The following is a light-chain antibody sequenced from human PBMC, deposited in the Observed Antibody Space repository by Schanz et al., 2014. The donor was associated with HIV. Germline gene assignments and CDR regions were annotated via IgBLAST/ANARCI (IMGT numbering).Light chain of an antibody. CDR1: SSNIGNNY. J-gene: IGLJ1*01. Sequence: QSVLTQPPSVSAAPGQKVTISCSGSSSNIGNNYVSWYQQLPGTAPKLLIYDNNKRPSGIPDRFSGSKSGTSATLGITGLQTGDEADYYCGTWDSRMSVGFVFGSGTQLTVL. CDR3: GTWDSRMSVGFV. V-gene: IGLV1-51*01. CDR2: DNN.